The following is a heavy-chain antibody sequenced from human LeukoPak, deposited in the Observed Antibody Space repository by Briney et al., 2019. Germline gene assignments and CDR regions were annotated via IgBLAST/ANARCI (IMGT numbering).Heavy chain of an antibody. CDR2: ISSSGSTI. V-gene: IGHV3-48*03. D-gene: IGHD2-15*01. Sequence: GGSLRLSRAASGFTFSSYEMNWVRQAPGKGLEWVSYISSSGSTIYYAGSVKGRFTISRDNAKNSLYLQMNSLRAEDTAVYYCARDIVVVVAATRYYYGMDVWGKGTTVTVSS. J-gene: IGHJ6*04. CDR3: ARDIVVVVAATRYYYGMDV. CDR1: GFTFSSYE.